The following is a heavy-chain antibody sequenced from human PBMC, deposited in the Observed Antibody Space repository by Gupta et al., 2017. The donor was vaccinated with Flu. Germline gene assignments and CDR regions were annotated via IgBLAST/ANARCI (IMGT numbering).Heavy chain of an antibody. D-gene: IGHD5-12*01. J-gene: IGHJ5*02. Sequence: WSWSRQPPGKGLEWIWEINHSGSTNYNPSLKRRGTISVDTSKNQFSRKLSSVTAADTDVYDCAREREWLRLGVGHNWLDPWGQGTLVTVSS. CDR3: AREREWLRLGVGHNWLDP. CDR2: INHSGST. V-gene: IGHV4-34*01.